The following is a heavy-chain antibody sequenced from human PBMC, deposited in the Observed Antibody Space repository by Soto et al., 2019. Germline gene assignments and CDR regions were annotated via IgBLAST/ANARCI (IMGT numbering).Heavy chain of an antibody. CDR1: GGSFSGYY. D-gene: IGHD3-9*01. CDR2: INHSGST. J-gene: IGHJ4*02. CDR3: ARGRTYYDILTGPYFDY. Sequence: XXTLSLPCAVYGGSFSGYYWRWILQPPGKGLEWIGEINHSGSTNYNPSLKSRVTISVDTSKNQFSLKLSSVTAADKAVYYCARGRTYYDILTGPYFDYWGQGTLVTVSS. V-gene: IGHV4-34*01.